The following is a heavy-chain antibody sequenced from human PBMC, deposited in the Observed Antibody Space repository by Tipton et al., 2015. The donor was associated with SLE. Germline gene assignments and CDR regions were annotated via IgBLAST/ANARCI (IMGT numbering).Heavy chain of an antibody. CDR3: ASLRTEYYYGSRADY. CDR2: IYTSGST. CDR1: GGSISSGSYY. J-gene: IGHJ4*02. D-gene: IGHD3-10*01. Sequence: LRLSCTVSGGSISSGSYYWSWIRQPAGKGLEWIGRIYTSGSTNYNPSLKSRVTISVDTSKNQFSLKLSSVTAADTAVYYCASLRTEYYYGSRADYWGQGTLITVSS. V-gene: IGHV4-61*02.